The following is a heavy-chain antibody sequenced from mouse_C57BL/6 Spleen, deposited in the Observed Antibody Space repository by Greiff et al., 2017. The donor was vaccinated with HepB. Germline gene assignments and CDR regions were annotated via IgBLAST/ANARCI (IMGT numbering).Heavy chain of an antibody. D-gene: IGHD2-10*01. CDR1: GFNIKDDY. V-gene: IGHV14-4*01. J-gene: IGHJ2*01. CDR2: IDPENGDT. CDR3: IAPTRDYFDY. Sequence: EVQLQQSGAELVRPGASVKLSCTASGFNIKDDYMHWVKQRPEQGLEWIGWIDPENGDTEYASKFQGKATITADTSSNTAYLQLSSLTSEDTAVYYCIAPTRDYFDYWGQGTTLTVSS.